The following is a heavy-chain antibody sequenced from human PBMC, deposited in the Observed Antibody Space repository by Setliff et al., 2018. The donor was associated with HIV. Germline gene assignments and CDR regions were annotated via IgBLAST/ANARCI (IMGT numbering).Heavy chain of an antibody. CDR3: ARGHHFDY. J-gene: IGHJ4*02. CDR1: GDSISLYY. V-gene: IGHV4-59*12. CDR2: TFDNGNT. Sequence: SETLSLTCSISGDSISLYYWNWLRQTPGKGLEWIEYTFDNGNTHYNPTLESRVTLSLDTSRNLYSLRLASVTADDTGIYYCARGHHFDYWGQGLLVTVSS.